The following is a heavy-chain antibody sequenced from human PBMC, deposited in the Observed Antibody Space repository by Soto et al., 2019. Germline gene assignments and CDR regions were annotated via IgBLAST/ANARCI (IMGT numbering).Heavy chain of an antibody. D-gene: IGHD2-15*01. Sequence: PSETLSLTCTVSGGSISSGGYYWSWIRQHPGKGLEWIGYIYYSGSTYYNPSLKSRVTISVDTSKNQFSLKLSSVTAADTAVYYCARGDCSGGSCPHFDYWGQGTLVTVSS. V-gene: IGHV4-31*03. CDR1: GGSISSGGYY. CDR3: ARGDCSGGSCPHFDY. J-gene: IGHJ4*02. CDR2: IYYSGST.